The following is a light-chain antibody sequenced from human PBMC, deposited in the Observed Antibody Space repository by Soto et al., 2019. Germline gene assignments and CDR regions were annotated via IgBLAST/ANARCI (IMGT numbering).Light chain of an antibody. V-gene: IGKV1-5*03. J-gene: IGKJ4*01. CDR1: QSIGTW. CDR2: KAS. CDR3: QQYNTYPLT. Sequence: DIQMTQSPSTLSASVGDRVTITCRASQSIGTWLAWYQQKPGKAPKLLIYKASSLEGGVPSRSSGSGSGTDFNITISSLQPDDFATYYCQQYNTYPLTFGGGTTVEIK.